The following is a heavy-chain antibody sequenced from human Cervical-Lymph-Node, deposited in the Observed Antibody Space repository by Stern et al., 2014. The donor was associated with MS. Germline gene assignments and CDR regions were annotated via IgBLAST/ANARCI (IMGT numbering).Heavy chain of an antibody. D-gene: IGHD2-21*02. CDR2: IYWDGDK. CDR1: GFSLRTNGVA. V-gene: IGHV2-5*02. CDR3: VYAPPGDCLEDAFDI. Sequence: QVTLKESGPTLVKPTETLRLTCTFSGFSLRTNGVAVGRIRPTPGKALEFIALIYWDGDKRYNPSLKRRLTITTDTSQSQVVLKMTSLDPVDTATYYCVYAPPGDCLEDAFDIWGQGTMVPISS. J-gene: IGHJ3*02.